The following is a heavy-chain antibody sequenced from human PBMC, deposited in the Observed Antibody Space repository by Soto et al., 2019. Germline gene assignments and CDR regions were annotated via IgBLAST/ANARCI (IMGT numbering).Heavy chain of an antibody. Sequence: GGSLRLSCVVSGFTFSGYSMNWVRQTPGKGLEWLSYISSAGTTISYADSVKGRFTISRDNAKNSLYLQMNSLRDGDTAVYYCAKGVAVAGPGGSFDYWGQGTLVTVSS. D-gene: IGHD6-19*01. CDR2: ISSAGTTI. J-gene: IGHJ4*02. V-gene: IGHV3-48*02. CDR1: GFTFSGYS. CDR3: AKGVAVAGPGGSFDY.